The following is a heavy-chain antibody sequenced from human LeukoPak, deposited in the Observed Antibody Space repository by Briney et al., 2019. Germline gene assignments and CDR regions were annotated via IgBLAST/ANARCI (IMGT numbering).Heavy chain of an antibody. CDR1: GFTFSSYW. Sequence: GGSLRLSCAASGFTFSSYWMGWVRQAPGKGLEWVANIKQEGSEKYYVDSVKGRFTISRDNANNSLYLQMNTLRAEDTAVYYCATDLQPFDYWGQGTLVTVSS. V-gene: IGHV3-7*04. J-gene: IGHJ4*02. CDR3: ATDLQPFDY. CDR2: IKQEGSEK. D-gene: IGHD2-2*01.